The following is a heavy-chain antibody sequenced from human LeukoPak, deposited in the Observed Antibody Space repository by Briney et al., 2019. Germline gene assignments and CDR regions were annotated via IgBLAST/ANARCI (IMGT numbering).Heavy chain of an antibody. D-gene: IGHD5-18*01. CDR3: ASGELWESWFDP. CDR1: GFTFSSYSSGFTFSSYS. V-gene: IGHV3-48*01. J-gene: IGHJ5*02. CDR2: ISSGSSTI. Sequence: GGSLRLSCAASGFTFSSYSSGFTFSSYSMNWVRQAPGKGLEWVSYISSGSSTIFYADSVKGRFTISRDNAKNSLYLQMNSLRAEDTAVYYCASGELWESWFDPWGQGTLVTVSS.